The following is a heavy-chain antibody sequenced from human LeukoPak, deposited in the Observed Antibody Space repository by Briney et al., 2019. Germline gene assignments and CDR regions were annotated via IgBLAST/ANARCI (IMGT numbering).Heavy chain of an antibody. Sequence: GGSLRLSCAASGFTFSSYAMSWVRQVPGKGLVWVSHIVSDGSNTNYADSVKGRFTISRDNAKNTLYLQMNSLRVEDTAVYYCARGRPHGNDYWGQGTLVTVSS. D-gene: IGHD4-23*01. CDR1: GFTFSSYA. V-gene: IGHV3-74*01. CDR3: ARGRPHGNDY. J-gene: IGHJ4*02. CDR2: IVSDGSNT.